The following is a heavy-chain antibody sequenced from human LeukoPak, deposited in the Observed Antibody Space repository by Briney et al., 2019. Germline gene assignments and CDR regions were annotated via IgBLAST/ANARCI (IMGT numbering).Heavy chain of an antibody. V-gene: IGHV3-48*03. CDR2: ISSSGSTI. Sequence: GGSLRLSFAASGFTFSSYEMNWVRQAPGKGLEWVSYISSSGSTIYYADSVKGRFTISRDNAKNSLYLQMDSLRAEDTAVYYCARDLKTYSSSSWWGQGTLVTVSS. CDR3: ARDLKTYSSSSW. J-gene: IGHJ4*02. CDR1: GFTFSSYE. D-gene: IGHD6-13*01.